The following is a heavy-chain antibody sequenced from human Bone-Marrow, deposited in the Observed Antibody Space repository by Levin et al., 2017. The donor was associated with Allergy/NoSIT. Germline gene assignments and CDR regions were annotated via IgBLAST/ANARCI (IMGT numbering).Heavy chain of an antibody. J-gene: IGHJ4*02. CDR1: GFTLSLHG. D-gene: IGHD3-10*01. CDR2: ISYDGRKT. Sequence: LSLTCAVSGFTLSLHGMHWVRQAPGKGLEWVAVISYDGRKTYHADAVKGRFTISRDNSKNTLYLQMNSLRSEDTAVYYCARDKAIDGEFGADYWGQGTLVTVSS. V-gene: IGHV3-30*03. CDR3: ARDKAIDGEFGADY.